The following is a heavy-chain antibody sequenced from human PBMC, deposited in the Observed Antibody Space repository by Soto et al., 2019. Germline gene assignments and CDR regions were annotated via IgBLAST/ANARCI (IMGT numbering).Heavy chain of an antibody. CDR3: PRRARPDLYYMDV. Sequence: EVQLAESGGGLAQPGGYLRLSCAASGFTLSGYAMDWVRQAPGKGLEYVSGISSNGVGTYYANSVQGRFTISRDNSKNTVYLQMGSLRPEDMAVYYCPRRARPDLYYMDVWGKGTTVTVSS. J-gene: IGHJ6*03. D-gene: IGHD6-6*01. CDR1: GFTLSGYA. CDR2: ISSNGVGT. V-gene: IGHV3-64*01.